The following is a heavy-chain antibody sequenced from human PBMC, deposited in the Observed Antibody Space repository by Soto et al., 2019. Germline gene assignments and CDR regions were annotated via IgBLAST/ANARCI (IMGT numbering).Heavy chain of an antibody. CDR2: IYWDDDK. CDR3: AHRYCTNGVGYNAFDI. CDR1: GFSLSTSGVG. V-gene: IGHV2-5*02. Sequence: QITLKESGPTLVKPTQTLTLTCTFSGFSLSTSGVGVGWIRQPPGQALEWLALIYWDDDKRYSPSLKSRLTITKDTSKNQVVLTMTNMDPVDTATYYCAHRYCTNGVGYNAFDIWGQGTMVTVSS. J-gene: IGHJ3*02. D-gene: IGHD2-8*01.